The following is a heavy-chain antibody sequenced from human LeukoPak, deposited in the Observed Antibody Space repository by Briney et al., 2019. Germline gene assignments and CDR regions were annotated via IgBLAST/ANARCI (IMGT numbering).Heavy chain of an antibody. J-gene: IGHJ5*02. CDR3: ARQYCSSTSCPFDP. CDR1: GGSISSSSYY. CDR2: NYYSGST. D-gene: IGHD2-2*01. Sequence: SETLSLTCTVSGGSISSSSYYWGWIRQPPGKGLEWIGSNYYSGSTYYNPSLKSRVTISVDTSKNQFSLKLSSVTVADTAVYYCARQYCSSTSCPFDPWGQGTLVTVSS. V-gene: IGHV4-39*07.